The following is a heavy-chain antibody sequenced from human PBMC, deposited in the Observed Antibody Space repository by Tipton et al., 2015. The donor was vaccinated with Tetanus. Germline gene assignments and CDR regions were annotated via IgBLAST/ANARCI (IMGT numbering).Heavy chain of an antibody. Sequence: SLRLSCAASGFMFGDYWMNWVRQAPGKRLEWVATIKEDGGEKYYVDSVKGRFAISRDNSRNTLYLQMSSLRAEDTAMYYCAKTISNDYVAAWGQGTLVTVSS. J-gene: IGHJ4*02. CDR1: GFMFGDYW. D-gene: IGHD4-17*01. CDR3: AKTISNDYVAA. CDR2: IKEDGGEK. V-gene: IGHV3-7*03.